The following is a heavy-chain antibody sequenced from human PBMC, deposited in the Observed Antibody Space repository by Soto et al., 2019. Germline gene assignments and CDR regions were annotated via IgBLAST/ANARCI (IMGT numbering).Heavy chain of an antibody. J-gene: IGHJ5*02. CDR2: IYNSGST. CDR3: ARLGILRLPDP. D-gene: IGHD7-27*01. Sequence: PSETLSLTCSVSGVPITNGGSSWSWIRRPPGKGLEWIGYIYNSGSTFYNPSLRSRVTISIDTSKNRISLDLSSVTAADTAVYYCARLGILRLPDPWRHGTLVTVCS. CDR1: GVPITNGGSS. V-gene: IGHV4-30-2*01.